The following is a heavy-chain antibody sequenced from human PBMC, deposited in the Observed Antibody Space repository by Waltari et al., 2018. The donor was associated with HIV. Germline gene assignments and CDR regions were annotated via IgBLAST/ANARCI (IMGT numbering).Heavy chain of an antibody. J-gene: IGHJ4*02. CDR2: IYYSGCP. CDR3: ARVSYGSGGRYY. D-gene: IGHD3-10*01. V-gene: IGHV4-39*07. CDR1: GGSISSSSYY. Sequence: QLQLQASGPGLVKPSETLSLTCTVSGGSISSSSYYWGWIRQPPGKGLEWIGSIYYSGCPYYHPSLKSRVTISVDTSKSQFSRKLSSVTAAHTAVYYCARVSYGSGGRYYWGQETLVTVSS.